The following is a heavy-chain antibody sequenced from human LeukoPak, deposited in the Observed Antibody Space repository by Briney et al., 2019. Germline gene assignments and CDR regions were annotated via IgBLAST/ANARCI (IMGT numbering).Heavy chain of an antibody. CDR2: IDTDGTGT. CDR1: GFAFSSYW. J-gene: IGHJ4*02. D-gene: IGHD6-19*01. CDR3: ARVTSSGWYSADY. V-gene: IGHV3-74*01. Sequence: GGSLRLSCAASGFAFSSYWMHWVRQAPGKGPVWDSRIDTDGTGTSYADSVKGRFTISRDNAKNTLHLQMNSLRAEDTAVYYCARVTSSGWYSADYWGQGTLVTVSS.